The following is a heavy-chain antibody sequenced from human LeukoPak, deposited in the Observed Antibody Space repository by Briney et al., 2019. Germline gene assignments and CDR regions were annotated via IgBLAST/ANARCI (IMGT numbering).Heavy chain of an antibody. V-gene: IGHV4-4*08. J-gene: IGHJ3*02. Sequence: PGGSLRLSCAASGFIFSNNWMSWVRQAPGKGLEWIGRIYTSGSTNYNPSLKSRVTISVDTSKNQFSLKLSSVTAADTAVYYCARDRAYDFWRDAFDIWGQGTMVTVSS. CDR2: IYTSGST. CDR1: GFIFSNNW. CDR3: ARDRAYDFWRDAFDI. D-gene: IGHD3-3*01.